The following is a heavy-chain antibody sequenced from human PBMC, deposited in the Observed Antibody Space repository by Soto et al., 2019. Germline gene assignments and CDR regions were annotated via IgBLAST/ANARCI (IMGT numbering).Heavy chain of an antibody. CDR1: GGSISSSSYY. CDR2: IYYSGST. CDR3: ARAAYCSSTSCYGDYYGMAV. V-gene: IGHV4-39*01. Sequence: QLQLQESGPGLVKPSETLSLTCTVSGGSISSSSYYWGWIRQPPGQGLEWIGSIYYSGSTYYNPSLKSRVTISVDTSKNQFSLKLSSVTAADTAVYYCARAAYCSSTSCYGDYYGMAVWGQGTTVTVSS. J-gene: IGHJ6*02. D-gene: IGHD2-2*01.